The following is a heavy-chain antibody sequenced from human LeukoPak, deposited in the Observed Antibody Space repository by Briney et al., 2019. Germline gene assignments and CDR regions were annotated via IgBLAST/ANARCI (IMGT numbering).Heavy chain of an antibody. CDR3: ARGEPSSGWYFPYNWFDP. D-gene: IGHD6-19*01. J-gene: IGHJ5*02. V-gene: IGHV4-34*01. CDR2: INHSGST. CDR1: GGSFSGYY. Sequence: PSETLSLTCAVYGGSFSGYYWSWIRQPPGKGLEWIGEINHSGSTNYNPSLKSRVTISVDTSKNQFSLKLSSVTAADTAVYYCARGEPSSGWYFPYNWFDPWGQGTLVAVSS.